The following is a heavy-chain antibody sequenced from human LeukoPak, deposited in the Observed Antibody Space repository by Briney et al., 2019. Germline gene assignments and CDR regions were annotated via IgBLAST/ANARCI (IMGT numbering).Heavy chain of an antibody. J-gene: IGHJ5*02. CDR3: ARVTYCTTTSCHPLGWFDP. CDR1: GWPFSGYY. CDR2: INHSGSF. V-gene: IGHV4-34*01. Sequence: SETLSLTCAVYGWPFSGYYWSWIRQAPGKGLDWIGEINHSGSFNYNPSLKSRLLILVDTSKNQFSLKLSSVTAADTAVYYCARVTYCTTTSCHPLGWFDPWGQGTLVTVSS. D-gene: IGHD2-8*01.